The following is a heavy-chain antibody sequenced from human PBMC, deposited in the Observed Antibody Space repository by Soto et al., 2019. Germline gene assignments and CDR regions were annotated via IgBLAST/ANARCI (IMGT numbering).Heavy chain of an antibody. J-gene: IGHJ5*02. CDR3: ARDLSYGSAPDWFDP. CDR1: GGSISSYY. Sequence: NPSETLSLTCTVSGGSISSYYWSWIRQPPGKGLEWIGYIYYSGSTNYNPSLKSRVTISVDTSKNQFSLKLSSVTAADTAVYYCARDLSYGSAPDWFDPWGQGTLVTVSS. D-gene: IGHD2-15*01. CDR2: IYYSGST. V-gene: IGHV4-59*01.